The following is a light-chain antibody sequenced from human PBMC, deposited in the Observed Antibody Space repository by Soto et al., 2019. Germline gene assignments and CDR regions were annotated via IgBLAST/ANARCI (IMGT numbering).Light chain of an antibody. CDR2: GAS. J-gene: IGKJ1*01. Sequence: EIGFMQSPCTLSLSPGERATLSCRASQSVSSNLAWYQQKPGQAPRLLIYGASTRATGIPARFSGSGSGTEFTLTISSLQSEDFAVYYCHQRQSWPRTFGQGTKVDIK. CDR1: QSVSSN. CDR3: HQRQSWPRT. V-gene: IGKV3-15*01.